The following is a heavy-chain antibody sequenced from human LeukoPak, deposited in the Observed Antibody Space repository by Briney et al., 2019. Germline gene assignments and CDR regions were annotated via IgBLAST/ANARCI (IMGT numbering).Heavy chain of an antibody. V-gene: IGHV4-39*07. CDR3: AGEPMTTQRYFDY. CDR2: IYYSGST. J-gene: IGHJ4*02. D-gene: IGHD1-14*01. Sequence: SETLSLTCTVSGGSISSSSYYWGWIRQPPGKGLEWIGSIYYSGSTYYNPSLKSRVTISVDTSKNQFSLKLSSVTAADTAVYYCAGEPMTTQRYFDYWGQGTLVTVSS. CDR1: GGSISSSSYY.